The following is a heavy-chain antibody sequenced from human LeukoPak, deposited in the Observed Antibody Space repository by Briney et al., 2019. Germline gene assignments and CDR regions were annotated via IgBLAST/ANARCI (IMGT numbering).Heavy chain of an antibody. V-gene: IGHV3-33*01. CDR3: ARDEEDTAMSY. Sequence: PGRSLRLSCAASGFTFSSYGMHWVRQAPGKGLEWVAVIWYDGSNKYYADSVKGRFTISRDNSKNTLYLQMNSLRAEDTAVYYCARDEEDTAMSYWGQGTLVTVSS. J-gene: IGHJ4*02. D-gene: IGHD5-18*01. CDR2: IWYDGSNK. CDR1: GFTFSSYG.